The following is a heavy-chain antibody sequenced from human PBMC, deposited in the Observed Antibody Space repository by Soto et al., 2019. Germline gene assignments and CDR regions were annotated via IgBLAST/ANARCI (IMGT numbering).Heavy chain of an antibody. Sequence: QVHLVESGGGVVQPGTSLRLSCAASGFTFSRYGMNWVRQAPGKGLEWVAAISDDGINAYYVDAVKGRITISRDNAKNTLFLKMNSLGAEDTAVYYCAKVRQACGMDVWGKGTTVIVSS. V-gene: IGHV3-30*18. CDR3: AKVRQACGMDV. CDR1: GFTFSRYG. J-gene: IGHJ6*04. CDR2: ISDDGINA.